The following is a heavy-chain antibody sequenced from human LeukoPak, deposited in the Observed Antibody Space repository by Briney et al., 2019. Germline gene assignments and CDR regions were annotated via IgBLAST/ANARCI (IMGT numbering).Heavy chain of an antibody. D-gene: IGHD1-26*01. CDR2: IIPILGIA. Sequence: GSSVKVSCKASGGTFSSYAISWVRQAPGQGLEWMGRIIPILGIANYAQKFQGRVTITADKSTSTAYMELSGLRSEDTAVYYCASPIVVGATRWGQGTMVTVSS. V-gene: IGHV1-69*04. CDR3: ASPIVVGATR. J-gene: IGHJ3*01. CDR1: GGTFSSYA.